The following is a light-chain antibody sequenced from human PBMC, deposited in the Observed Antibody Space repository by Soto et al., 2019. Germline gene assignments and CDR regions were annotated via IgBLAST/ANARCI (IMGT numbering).Light chain of an antibody. CDR2: GAS. CDR3: QHYSNWPLT. V-gene: IGKV3-15*01. J-gene: IGKJ4*01. CDR1: HSVSSR. Sequence: EIVMTQSPATLSVSPGERATLSCRASHSVSSRLAWYQQKPGQAPRLLIYGASTRATGLPARFSGSGSGTEFTLTISGLQSEDFAVDYCQHYSNWPLTFGGGTKVESK.